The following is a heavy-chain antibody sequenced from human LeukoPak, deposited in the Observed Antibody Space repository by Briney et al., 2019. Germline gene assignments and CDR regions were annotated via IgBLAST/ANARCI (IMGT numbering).Heavy chain of an antibody. D-gene: IGHD6-13*01. J-gene: IGHJ4*02. Sequence: SQTLLLTCAISGDSVSSTSAAWNWIGQSPSRGLEWLGRTYYRSKWHYDYAISVKSRIIVNPDTSENQFSLQLNSVTLEDTAVYYCTRSAGPAAYDYWGQGTLVTVSS. CDR1: GDSVSSTSAA. CDR2: TYYRSKWHY. V-gene: IGHV6-1*01. CDR3: TRSAGPAAYDY.